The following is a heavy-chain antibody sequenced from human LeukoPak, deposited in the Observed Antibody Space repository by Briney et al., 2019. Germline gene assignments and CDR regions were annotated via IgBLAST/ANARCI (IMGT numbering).Heavy chain of an antibody. CDR3: ARLRYCSGGSCWRDFDY. D-gene: IGHD2-15*01. V-gene: IGHV5-51*01. Sequence: GESLKISCKGSGYSFTSYWIGWVRQMPGKGLEWMGIIYPGDSDTRYSPSFQGQVTISADKSISTAYLQWSSLKASDTPMYYCARLRYCSGGSCWRDFDYWGQGTLVTVSS. CDR2: IYPGDSDT. J-gene: IGHJ4*02. CDR1: GYSFTSYW.